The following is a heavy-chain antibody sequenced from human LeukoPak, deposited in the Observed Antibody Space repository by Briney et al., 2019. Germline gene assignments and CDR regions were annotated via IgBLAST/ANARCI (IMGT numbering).Heavy chain of an antibody. Sequence: SVKVSCKASGGTFSSYAISWVRQAPGQGLEWMGRIIPILGIANYAQKFQGRATITADKSTSTAYMELSSLRSEDTAVYYCARGTGTTRDYFDYWGQGTLVTVSS. CDR1: GGTFSSYA. CDR2: IIPILGIA. D-gene: IGHD1-14*01. CDR3: ARGTGTTRDYFDY. J-gene: IGHJ4*02. V-gene: IGHV1-69*04.